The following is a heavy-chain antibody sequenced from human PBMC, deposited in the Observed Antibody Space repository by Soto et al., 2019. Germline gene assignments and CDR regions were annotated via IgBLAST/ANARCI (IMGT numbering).Heavy chain of an antibody. J-gene: IGHJ4*02. CDR3: ARGLRVVVVPAAATGKTYYFDY. CDR1: GYTFTSYD. Sequence: ASVKVSCKASGYTFTSYDINWVRQATGQGLEWMGWMNPNSGNTGYAQKFQGRVTMTRNTSISTAYMELSSLRSEDTAVYYCARGLRVVVVPAAATGKTYYFDYWGQGTLVTVSS. D-gene: IGHD2-2*01. CDR2: MNPNSGNT. V-gene: IGHV1-8*01.